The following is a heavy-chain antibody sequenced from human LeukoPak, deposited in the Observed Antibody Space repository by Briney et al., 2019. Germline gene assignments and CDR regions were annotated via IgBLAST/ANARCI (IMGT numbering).Heavy chain of an antibody. CDR3: ARLDWEILYYYDSSGQFDY. CDR1: GFTFSTYW. D-gene: IGHD3-22*01. Sequence: GGSLRLSCVASGFTFSTYWMHWVRQAPGKGLVWVSRIEGDGTDTSYADSVKGRFTISRDNAKNSLYLQMNSLRAEDTAVYYCARLDWEILYYYDSSGQFDYWGQGTLVTVSS. J-gene: IGHJ4*02. V-gene: IGHV3-74*01. CDR2: IEGDGTDT.